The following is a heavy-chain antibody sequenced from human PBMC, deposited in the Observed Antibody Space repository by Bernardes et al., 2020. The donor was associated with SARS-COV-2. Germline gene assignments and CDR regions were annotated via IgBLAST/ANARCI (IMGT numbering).Heavy chain of an antibody. CDR3: AREDGYSGYGANNYFDY. J-gene: IGHJ4*02. D-gene: IGHD5-12*01. CDR2: IIPILGIA. Sequence: SVKVSCKASGGTFSSYAISWVRQAPGQGLEWMGRIIPILGIANYAQKFQGRVTITADKSTSTAYMELSSLRSEDTAVYYCAREDGYSGYGANNYFDYWGQGTLVTVSS. V-gene: IGHV1-69*04. CDR1: GGTFSSYA.